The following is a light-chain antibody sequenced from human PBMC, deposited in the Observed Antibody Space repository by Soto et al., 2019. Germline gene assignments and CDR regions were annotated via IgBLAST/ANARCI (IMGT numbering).Light chain of an antibody. J-gene: IGKJ1*01. CDR2: KAS. CDR3: QQYNSYPT. CDR1: QSISSW. Sequence: DIQMTQSPSTLSASVGDRVTITCRASQSISSWLAWYQQKPGKAPKLLIYKASSLESGVPSRVSGSGSGTEFTLSIRSLQTDDFATYYCQQYNSYPTFGPGTKVEIK. V-gene: IGKV1-5*03.